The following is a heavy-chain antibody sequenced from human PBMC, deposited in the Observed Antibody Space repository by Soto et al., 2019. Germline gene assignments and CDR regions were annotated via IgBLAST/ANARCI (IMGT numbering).Heavy chain of an antibody. CDR3: AHRLGGVYGDYGGNLFNAFDI. CDR2: ICWDDDK. Sequence: QITLKESGPTLVKPTQTLTLTCTFSGFSLSTSGVGVGWIRQPPGKALEWLALICWDDDKRYSPSLNSRLTITKDTSKNQVVRTMTNMDPVDTATYYCAHRLGGVYGDYGGNLFNAFDIWGQGTMVTVSS. CDR1: GFSLSTSGVG. D-gene: IGHD4-17*01. V-gene: IGHV2-5*02. J-gene: IGHJ3*02.